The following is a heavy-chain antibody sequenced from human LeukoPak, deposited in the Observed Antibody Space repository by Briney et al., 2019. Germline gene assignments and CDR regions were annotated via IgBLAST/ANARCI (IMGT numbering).Heavy chain of an antibody. D-gene: IGHD2-2*01. CDR3: ARHVSSSRVAFDI. J-gene: IGHJ3*02. CDR1: GYSFTTYW. V-gene: IGHV5-51*01. CDR2: FNPADSDI. Sequence: GESLQISCEVYGYSFTTYWLGWVRQMPGKGLEWMGTFNPADSDIRYSPSSQGQVTISADKSINTAYLQWNSLKASDTAIYYCARHVSSSRVAFDIWGQGTMVTVSS.